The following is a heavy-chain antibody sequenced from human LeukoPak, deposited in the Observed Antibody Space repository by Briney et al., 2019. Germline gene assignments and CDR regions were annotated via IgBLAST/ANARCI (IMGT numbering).Heavy chain of an antibody. CDR2: IYTSGST. J-gene: IGHJ6*03. CDR1: GGSLSSSSYY. V-gene: IGHV4-39*07. D-gene: IGHD2-21*01. Sequence: PSETLSLTRTVSGGSLSSSSYYWGWIRQPPGKGLEWLGRIYTSGSTNYNPSLKSRVTISVDTSKNQFSLKLSSVTAADTAVYYCAREPYCGGNCYISYYYYMDVWGKGTTVTVSS. CDR3: AREPYCGGNCYISYYYYMDV.